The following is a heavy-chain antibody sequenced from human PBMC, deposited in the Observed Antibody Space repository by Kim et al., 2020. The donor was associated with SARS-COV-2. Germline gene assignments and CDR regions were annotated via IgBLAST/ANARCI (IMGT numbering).Heavy chain of an antibody. CDR3: ARGDSSGWEDWMDV. J-gene: IGHJ6*02. CDR1: GFTFDDYG. D-gene: IGHD6-19*01. Sequence: GGSLRLSCAASGFTFDDYGMSWVRQAPGKGLEWVSGINWNGGSTGYVDSVKGRFTISRDNAKNSLYLQMNSLRAEDTALYHCARGDSSGWEDWMDVWGQGTTVTVSS. CDR2: INWNGGST. V-gene: IGHV3-20*01.